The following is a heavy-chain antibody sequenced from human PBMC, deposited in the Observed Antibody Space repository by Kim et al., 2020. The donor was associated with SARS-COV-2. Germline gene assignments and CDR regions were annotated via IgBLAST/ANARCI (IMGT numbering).Heavy chain of an antibody. CDR3: ARDYSGGMFGGKEFDP. Sequence: GGSLRLSCAASGFTFSSYGMHWVRQAPGKGLEWVAVIWYDGSNKYYADSVKGRFTISRDTSKNTLYLQMNSLRAEDTAVYYCARDYSGGMFGGKEFDPWGQGTLVTVSS. CDR2: IWYDGSNK. D-gene: IGHD3-16*01. J-gene: IGHJ5*02. CDR1: GFTFSSYG. V-gene: IGHV3-33*01.